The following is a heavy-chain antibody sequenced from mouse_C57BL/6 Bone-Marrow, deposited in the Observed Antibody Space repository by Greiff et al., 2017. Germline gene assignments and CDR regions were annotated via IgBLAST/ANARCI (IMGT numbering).Heavy chain of an antibody. D-gene: IGHD2-4*01. CDR2: IYPGSGNT. V-gene: IGHV1-66*01. Sequence: QVQLKESGPELVKPGASVKISCKASGYSFTSYYIHWVKQRPGQGLEWIGWIYPGSGNTKYNEKFKGKATLTADTSSSTAYMQLSSLTSEDSAVYYCARLKMVYDYDGWFAYWGQGTLGTVSA. CDR1: GYSFTSYY. J-gene: IGHJ3*01. CDR3: ARLKMVYDYDGWFAY.